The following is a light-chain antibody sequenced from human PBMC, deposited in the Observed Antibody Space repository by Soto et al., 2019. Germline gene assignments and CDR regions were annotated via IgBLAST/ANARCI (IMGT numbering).Light chain of an antibody. J-gene: IGLJ3*02. Sequence: QSALTQPPSASGSPGQSVTISCTGTSSDVGAYKDVSWYQQYPGKPPKLMIYEVSKRPSGVPDRFSGSKSGNTASLPVSGLQAEDEADSYCTFYVGGNNWVFGGGTKLTVL. CDR2: EVS. CDR3: TFYVGGNNWV. V-gene: IGLV2-8*01. CDR1: SSDVGAYKD.